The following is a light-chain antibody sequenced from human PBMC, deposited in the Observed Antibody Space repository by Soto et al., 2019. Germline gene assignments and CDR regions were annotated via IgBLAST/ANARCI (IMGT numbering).Light chain of an antibody. V-gene: IGLV2-14*01. J-gene: IGLJ3*02. CDR2: EVS. Sequence: QSVLTQPASVSGSPGQSITISCTGTSSDVGTYNYVSWYQQHPGKAPKLMIYEVSNWPSGVSNRFSGSKSGNTASPTISGLQAEDEADYYCSSYTTSSTRVFGGWTKVTVL. CDR1: SSDVGTYNY. CDR3: SSYTTSSTRV.